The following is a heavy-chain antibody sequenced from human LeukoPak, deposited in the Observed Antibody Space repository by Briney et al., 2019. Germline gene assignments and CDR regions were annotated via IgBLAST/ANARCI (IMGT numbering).Heavy chain of an antibody. J-gene: IGHJ4*02. CDR3: ASGDIVVVPAAMDY. D-gene: IGHD2-2*01. CDR1: GGSISSSSYY. V-gene: IGHV4-39*01. CDR2: IYYSGST. Sequence: PSETLSLTCTVSGGSISSSSYYWAWIRQLPGKGLEWTGIIYYSGSTYYNPSLKSRVTISVDTSKNQFSLKLSSVTAADTAVYYCASGDIVVVPAAMDYWGQGTLVTVSS.